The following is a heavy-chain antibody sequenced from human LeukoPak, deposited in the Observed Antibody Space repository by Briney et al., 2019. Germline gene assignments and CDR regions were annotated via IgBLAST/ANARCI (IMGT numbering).Heavy chain of an antibody. J-gene: IGHJ4*02. CDR1: GGSISSYY. V-gene: IGHV4-59*01. Sequence: PSETLSVTCTVSGGSISSYYWSWLRQPPGKGLEWLGYIYYSGSTNYNPSLKSRVTISVDTSKNQFSLKLSSATAADTAVYYCARYNSYGYPYYFDYWGQGTLVTVSS. D-gene: IGHD5-18*01. CDR2: IYYSGST. CDR3: ARYNSYGYPYYFDY.